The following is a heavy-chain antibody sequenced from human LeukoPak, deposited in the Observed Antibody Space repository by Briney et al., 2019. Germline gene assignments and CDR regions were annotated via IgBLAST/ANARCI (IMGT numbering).Heavy chain of an antibody. CDR2: ISGSGGST. CDR1: GFTFSSYA. V-gene: IGHV3-23*01. Sequence: PGGSLRLSCAASGFTFSSYAMSWVRQAPGKGLEWVSAISGSGGSTYYADSVKGRFTISRDNSKNTLYLQMNSLRAEDTAVYYCAKCSAPMVYCYDSSGYLVVDYWGQGTLVTVSS. D-gene: IGHD3-22*01. CDR3: AKCSAPMVYCYDSSGYLVVDY. J-gene: IGHJ4*02.